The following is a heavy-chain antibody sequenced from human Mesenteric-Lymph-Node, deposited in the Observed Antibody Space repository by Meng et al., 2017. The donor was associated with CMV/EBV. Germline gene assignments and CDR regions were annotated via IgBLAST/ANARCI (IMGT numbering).Heavy chain of an antibody. CDR2: ISYDVKRS. Sequence: GGSLRLSCATSGFRFSDHAMHWVRQAPGKGLEWVGVISYDVKRSYYADSVKGRFTISRDNSKNTLYLQMNSLRAEDTAVYYCARTQTSIAARPPNYYYYGMDVWGQGTTVTVSS. J-gene: IGHJ6*02. CDR3: ARTQTSIAARPPNYYYYGMDV. D-gene: IGHD6-6*01. V-gene: IGHV3-30*04. CDR1: GFRFSDHA.